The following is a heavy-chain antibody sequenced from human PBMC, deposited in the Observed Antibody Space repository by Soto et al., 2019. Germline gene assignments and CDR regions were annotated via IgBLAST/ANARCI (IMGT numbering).Heavy chain of an antibody. J-gene: IGHJ4*02. D-gene: IGHD6-13*01. Sequence: LRLSCAASGFTFSSYAMHWVRQAPGKGLEWVAVISYDGSNKYYADSVKGRFTISRDNSKNTLYLQMNSLRAEDTAVYYCARASVVRQLVPYYFDYWGQGTLATVSS. CDR3: ARASVVRQLVPYYFDY. V-gene: IGHV3-30-3*01. CDR1: GFTFSSYA. CDR2: ISYDGSNK.